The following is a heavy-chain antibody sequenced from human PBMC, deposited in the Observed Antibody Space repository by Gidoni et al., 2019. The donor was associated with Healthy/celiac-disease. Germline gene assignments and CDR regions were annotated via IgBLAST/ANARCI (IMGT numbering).Heavy chain of an antibody. J-gene: IGHJ3*02. V-gene: IGHV3-48*02. Sequence: GRFTISRDNAKNSLYLQMNSLRDEDTAVYYCARSRAVAVSDAFDIWGQGTMVTVSS. CDR3: ARSRAVAVSDAFDI. D-gene: IGHD6-19*01.